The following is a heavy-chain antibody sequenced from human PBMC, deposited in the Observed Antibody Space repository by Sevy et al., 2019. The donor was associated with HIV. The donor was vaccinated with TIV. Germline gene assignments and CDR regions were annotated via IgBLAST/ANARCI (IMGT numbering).Heavy chain of an antibody. Sequence: SETLSLTCTVSGGSISSSGYYWGWIRQPPGKGLEWIGSIYYGGSTYYNPSLKRRITISVDTSKNHFSLKLSSVTAADTAVYYCARVSMIVVVITDDWGYYFDYWGQRTLVTASS. J-gene: IGHJ4*02. CDR2: IYYGGST. V-gene: IGHV4-39*02. D-gene: IGHD3-22*01. CDR1: GGSISSSGYY. CDR3: ARVSMIVVVITDDWGYYFDY.